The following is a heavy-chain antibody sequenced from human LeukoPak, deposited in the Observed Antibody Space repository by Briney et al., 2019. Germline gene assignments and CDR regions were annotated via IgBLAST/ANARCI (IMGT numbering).Heavy chain of an antibody. J-gene: IGHJ5*02. CDR3: AREGRGSSWYGPYNWFDP. CDR2: ISSSGSTI. V-gene: IGHV3-11*01. D-gene: IGHD6-13*01. CDR1: GFTFSDYY. Sequence: GGSLRLSCAASGFTFSDYYMSWIRQAPGKGLEWVSYISSSGSTIYYADSVKGRFTISRDNAKNSLYLQMNSLRAEDTAVYYCAREGRGSSWYGPYNWFDPWGQGTLVTVSS.